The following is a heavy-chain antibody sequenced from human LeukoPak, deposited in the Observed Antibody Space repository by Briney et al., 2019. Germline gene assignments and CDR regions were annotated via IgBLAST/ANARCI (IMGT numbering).Heavy chain of an antibody. V-gene: IGHV1-8*02. D-gene: IGHD3-22*01. CDR3: ARVAYYYDRAGLYLNYFYGMDV. CDR2: MNPSSGNT. J-gene: IGHJ6*02. Sequence: ASVKVSCKASGYTFTSYAMHWVRQAPGQRLEWLGWMNPSSGNTGYAQKFQGRVTMTRDTSISTAYMELSSLRSEDTAVYYCARVAYYYDRAGLYLNYFYGMDVWGQGTTVTVSS. CDR1: GYTFTSYA.